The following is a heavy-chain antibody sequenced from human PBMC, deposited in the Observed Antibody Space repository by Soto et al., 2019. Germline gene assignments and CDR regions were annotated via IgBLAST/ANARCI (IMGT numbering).Heavy chain of an antibody. V-gene: IGHV1-69*06. Sequence: QLQLAQSGAQVREPGSSVRVSCKASGGTLRNFAVSWVRQAPGQGLEWMGGIIFIFDTRNYAEKFQGRVTIAADISSKSAYMELSGLRSDDTAVYYCAKRYCSTNSCLENFYYYGMDVWGQGTTVTV. J-gene: IGHJ6*02. D-gene: IGHD2-2*01. CDR2: IIFIFDTR. CDR3: AKRYCSTNSCLENFYYYGMDV. CDR1: GGTLRNFA.